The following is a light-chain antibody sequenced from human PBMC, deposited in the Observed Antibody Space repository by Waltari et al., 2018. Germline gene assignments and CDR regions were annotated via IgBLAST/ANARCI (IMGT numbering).Light chain of an antibody. CDR2: EVR. CDR3: CSYAGTTTSVV. Sequence: QSALTQPASVSGSPGQSITISCPCTSSDTGTYNLVYWYQQYPGTAPKLLLSEVRKRPSWISNRFSGSKSGNTASLTISGLQAEDEAHYYCCSYAGTTTSVVFGGGTKLTVL. V-gene: IGLV2-23*02. CDR1: SSDTGTYNL. J-gene: IGLJ2*01.